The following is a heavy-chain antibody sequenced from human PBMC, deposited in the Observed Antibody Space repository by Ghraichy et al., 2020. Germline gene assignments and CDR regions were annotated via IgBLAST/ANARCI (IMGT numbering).Heavy chain of an antibody. D-gene: IGHD6-19*01. CDR3: AKDLPFMDSSGWYGYYFDY. CDR2: ISGSGGST. CDR1: GFTFSSYA. V-gene: IGHV3-23*01. J-gene: IGHJ4*02. Sequence: GGSLRLSCAASGFTFSSYAMSWVRQAPGKGLEWVSAISGSGGSTYYADSVKGRFTISRDNSKNTLYLQMNSLRAEDTAVYYCAKDLPFMDSSGWYGYYFDYWGQGTLVTVSS.